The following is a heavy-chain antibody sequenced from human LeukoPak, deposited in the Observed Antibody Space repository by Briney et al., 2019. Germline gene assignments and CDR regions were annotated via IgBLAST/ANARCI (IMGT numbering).Heavy chain of an antibody. CDR3: ARVRAGIQLWVKPADY. Sequence: GGSLRLSCAASGFTFSSYSMNWVRQAPRKGLEWVLSISSSSSYIYYADSVKGRFTISRDNAKNSLYLQMNSLRAEDTAVYYCARVRAGIQLWVKPADYWGQGTLVTVSS. D-gene: IGHD5-18*01. J-gene: IGHJ4*02. V-gene: IGHV3-21*01. CDR1: GFTFSSYS. CDR2: ISSSSSYI.